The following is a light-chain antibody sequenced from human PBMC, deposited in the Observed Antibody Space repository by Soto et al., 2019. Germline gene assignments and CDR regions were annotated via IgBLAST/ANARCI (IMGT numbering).Light chain of an antibody. J-gene: IGLJ3*02. V-gene: IGLV1-40*01. CDR3: QSYDSRLSGSV. CDR2: EKN. Sequence: QAVVTQPPSVSGAPGQRVTISCTGSSSNIGAGYDVHWYQQFPGTAPKLLIYEKNNRPSGVPDRFSASKSGTSASLAITGLQAEDEADYYCQSYDSRLSGSVFGGGTQLTVL. CDR1: SSNIGAGYD.